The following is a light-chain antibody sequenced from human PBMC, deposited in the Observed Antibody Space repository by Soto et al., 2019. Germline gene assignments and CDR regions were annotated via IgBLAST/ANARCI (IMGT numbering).Light chain of an antibody. Sequence: QSVLTQPPSASGTPGQRVTISCSGSSSNIGSNTVNWYQQLPGTAPKLLIYSDNQRPSGVPDRISGSNSGTSASLAISGLQDEDDAYYYCAAWDDSINGVVFGGGTKLTVL. CDR1: SSNIGSNT. CDR3: AAWDDSINGVV. J-gene: IGLJ2*01. CDR2: SDN. V-gene: IGLV1-44*01.